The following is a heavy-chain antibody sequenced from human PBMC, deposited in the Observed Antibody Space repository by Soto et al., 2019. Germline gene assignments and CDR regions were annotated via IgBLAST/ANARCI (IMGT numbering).Heavy chain of an antibody. Sequence: GGSLRLSCAASGFTFSSYSMNWVRQAPGKGLEWVSSISSSSSYIYYADSVKGRFTISRDNAKNSLYLQMNSLRAEDTAVYYCARLVGAEYYYGMDVWGQGTTVTVSS. J-gene: IGHJ6*02. CDR1: GFTFSSYS. CDR2: ISSSSSYI. V-gene: IGHV3-21*01. D-gene: IGHD2-15*01. CDR3: ARLVGAEYYYGMDV.